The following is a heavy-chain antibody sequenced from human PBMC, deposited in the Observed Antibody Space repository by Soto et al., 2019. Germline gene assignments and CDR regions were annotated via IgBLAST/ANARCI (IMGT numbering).Heavy chain of an antibody. D-gene: IGHD1-26*01. J-gene: IGHJ6*01. CDR3: ARGRRWGARQDYYYGMDV. CDR1: GGSFSGYY. V-gene: IGHV4-34*01. CDR2: INHSGST. Sequence: PSETLSLTCAVYGGSFSGYYWSWIRQPPGKGLEWIGEINHSGSTNYNPSLKRRVTISVDTSKNQFSLKMSSVAAADTAVYYCARGRRWGARQDYYYGMDVWGPGTMATVS.